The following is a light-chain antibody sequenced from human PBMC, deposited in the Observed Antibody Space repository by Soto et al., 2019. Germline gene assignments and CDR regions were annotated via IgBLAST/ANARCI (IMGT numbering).Light chain of an antibody. Sequence: EIVMTQSPATLSVSPGERATLSCRASQSVSSNLAWYQQKPGQAPRLLIYGASTRATGIPGRFSVSGSGTEFTLTISSLQSEDFVVYYCQQDNNWPRTFGQGTKLEIK. J-gene: IGKJ2*01. CDR3: QQDNNWPRT. CDR2: GAS. CDR1: QSVSSN. V-gene: IGKV3-15*01.